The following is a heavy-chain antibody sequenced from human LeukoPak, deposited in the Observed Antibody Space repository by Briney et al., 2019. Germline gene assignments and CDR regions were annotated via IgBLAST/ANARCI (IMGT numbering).Heavy chain of an antibody. J-gene: IGHJ6*03. V-gene: IGHV1-46*01. CDR2: INPSGGST. CDR3: ARAAPPYYYMDV. CDR1: GYTFTSYY. Sequence: ASVKVSCKASGYTFTSYYMHWVRQAPGQGLEWMGIINPSGGSTSYAQKFQGRVTMTRDTSTNTVYMELSSLRSEDTAVYYCARAAPPYYYMDVWGKGTTVTVSS.